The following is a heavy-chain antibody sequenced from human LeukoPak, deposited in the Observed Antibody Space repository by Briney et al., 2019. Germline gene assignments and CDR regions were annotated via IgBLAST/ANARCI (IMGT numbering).Heavy chain of an antibody. CDR1: GFTFSSYG. V-gene: IGHV3-48*03. D-gene: IGHD3-9*01. CDR3: ARWGATGYGDY. J-gene: IGHJ4*02. CDR2: ISDSSSTI. Sequence: PGGSLRLSCAASGFTFSSYGMTWVRQAPGQGLDWVSYISDSSSTIYYADSVKGRLTISRDNDKNSLYLQMSSLRAEDTAVYYCARWGATGYGDYWGQGTLVTVSS.